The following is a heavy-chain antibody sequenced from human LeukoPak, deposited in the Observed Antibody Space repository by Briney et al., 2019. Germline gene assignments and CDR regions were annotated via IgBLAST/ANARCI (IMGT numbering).Heavy chain of an antibody. D-gene: IGHD2-2*01. CDR2: VYTSGST. CDR1: GGSISSGSYY. J-gene: IGHJ4*02. CDR3: AAYCSSTSCYFEGGDY. Sequence: PSETLSLTCTVSGGSISSGSYYWSWIRQPAGKGLEWIGRVYTSGSTNYNPSLKSRVTISVDTSKNQFSLKLSSVTAADTAVYYCAAYCSSTSCYFEGGDYWGQGTLVTVSS. V-gene: IGHV4-61*02.